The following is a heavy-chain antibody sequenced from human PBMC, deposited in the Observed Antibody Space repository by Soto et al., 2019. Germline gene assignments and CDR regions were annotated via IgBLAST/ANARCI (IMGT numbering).Heavy chain of an antibody. D-gene: IGHD3-3*01. CDR1: GGTFSSYA. V-gene: IGHV1-69*06. Sequence: QVQLVQSGAEVKKPGSSVKVSCKASGGTFSSYAISWVRQAPGQGLEWMGGIIPIFGTANYAQKFQGRVTITADKSTSTAYMELSSLRSEDTAVYYCARVNYDFWSGYWGGYYYGMDVWGQGTTVTVSS. J-gene: IGHJ6*02. CDR2: IIPIFGTA. CDR3: ARVNYDFWSGYWGGYYYGMDV.